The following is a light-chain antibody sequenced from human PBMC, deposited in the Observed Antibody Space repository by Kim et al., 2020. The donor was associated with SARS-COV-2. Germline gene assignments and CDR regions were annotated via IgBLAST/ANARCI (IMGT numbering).Light chain of an antibody. J-gene: IGLJ3*02. V-gene: IGLV1-44*01. CDR1: TSNIGNNA. Sequence: QSVLTQPPSASGTPEQRVTISCSGSTSNIGNNAVNWYQQLPGTAPKLLVYSSNQRPSGVPDRFSGSKSGTSASLAISGLQSEDEADYYCAAWDDSLNGVVFGGGTQLTVL. CDR3: AAWDDSLNGVV. CDR2: SSN.